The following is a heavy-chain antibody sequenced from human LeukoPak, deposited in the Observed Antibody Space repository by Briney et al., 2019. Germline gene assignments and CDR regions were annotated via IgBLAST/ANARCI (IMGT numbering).Heavy chain of an antibody. CDR2: INHSGST. Sequence: GSLRLSCAASGFTFSSYEMNWVRQPPGKGLEWIGEINHSGSTNYNPSLKSRVTISVDTSKNQFSLKLSSVTAADTAVYYCARRWYYDSSGSMSDAFDIWGQGTMVTVSS. V-gene: IGHV4-34*01. CDR3: ARRWYYDSSGSMSDAFDI. CDR1: GFTFSSYE. J-gene: IGHJ3*02. D-gene: IGHD3-22*01.